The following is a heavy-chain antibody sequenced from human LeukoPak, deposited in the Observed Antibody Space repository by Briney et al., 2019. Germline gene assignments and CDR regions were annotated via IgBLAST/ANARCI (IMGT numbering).Heavy chain of an antibody. V-gene: IGHV3-7*01. CDR2: ISLDGSET. D-gene: IGHD2-15*01. CDR1: GFIFSSFF. J-gene: IGHJ4*02. Sequence: PGGSLRLSCAASGFIFSSFFLNWVRLTPGGELEWVACISLDGSETFYMDSVRGRFTISRDNTEKSLYLQMNSLRAEDTAVYFCVRDLGHSRHYFEYWGQGALVTVSS. CDR3: VRDLGHSRHYFEY.